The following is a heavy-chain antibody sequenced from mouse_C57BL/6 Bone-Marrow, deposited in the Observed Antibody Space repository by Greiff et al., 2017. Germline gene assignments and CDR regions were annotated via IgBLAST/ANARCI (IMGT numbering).Heavy chain of an antibody. CDR3: ARHHYGSSGYYAMDY. CDR1: GFTFSDYG. Sequence: EVQVVESGGGLVQPGGSLKLSCAASGFTFSDYGMAWVRQAPRKGPEWVAFISNLAYSIYYADTVTGRFTISRENAKNTLYLEMSSLRSEDTAMYYCARHHYGSSGYYAMDYWGQGTSVTVSS. V-gene: IGHV5-15*01. CDR2: ISNLAYSI. J-gene: IGHJ4*01. D-gene: IGHD1-1*01.